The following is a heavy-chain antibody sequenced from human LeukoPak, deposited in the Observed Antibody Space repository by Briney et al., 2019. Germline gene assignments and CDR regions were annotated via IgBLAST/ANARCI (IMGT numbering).Heavy chain of an antibody. CDR1: GYTFTDYY. D-gene: IGHD2-21*01. V-gene: IGHV1-2*02. Sequence: ASVKVSCKTSGYTFTDYYMHRVRQAPGQGLEWRGWINPNTGGTSSAQKFQGRVTMSRDTAITTVYMEVSWLTSDDTAIYYCARADRLHGGPYLIGPWGQGTLVTVSS. CDR3: ARADRLHGGPYLIGP. CDR2: INPNTGGT. J-gene: IGHJ5*02.